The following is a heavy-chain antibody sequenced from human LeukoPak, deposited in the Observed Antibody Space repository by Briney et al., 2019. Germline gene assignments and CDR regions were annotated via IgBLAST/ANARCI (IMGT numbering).Heavy chain of an antibody. J-gene: IGHJ4*02. Sequence: GGSLRLSCAASGFTVSRNYMTWVRQAPGEGLEWVSVIYADGSTYYADSVKGRFTISRDNSKNTLYLQMNSLRAEDTAVYYCARDPELTRWGQGTLVTVSS. D-gene: IGHD1-14*01. CDR1: GFTVSRNY. V-gene: IGHV3-53*01. CDR3: ARDPELTR. CDR2: IYADGST.